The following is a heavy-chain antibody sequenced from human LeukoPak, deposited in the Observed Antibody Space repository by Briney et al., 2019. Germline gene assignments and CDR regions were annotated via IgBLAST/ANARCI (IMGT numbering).Heavy chain of an antibody. J-gene: IGHJ4*02. CDR1: GGTFSSYA. Sequence: ASVKVSCKASGGTFSSYAISWVRQAPGQGLEWMGWINPNSGGTNYAQKFQGRVTMTRDTSISTAYMELSSLRSEDTAVYYCARGGTYYDYVWGSYRNAYLDYWGQGTLVTVSS. CDR3: ARGGTYYDYVWGSYRNAYLDY. CDR2: INPNSGGT. D-gene: IGHD3-16*02. V-gene: IGHV1-2*02.